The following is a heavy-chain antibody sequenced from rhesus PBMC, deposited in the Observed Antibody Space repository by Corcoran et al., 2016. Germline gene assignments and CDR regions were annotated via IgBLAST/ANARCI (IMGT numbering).Heavy chain of an antibody. D-gene: IGHD2-8*01. V-gene: IGHV4-73*01. CDR3: ARRSLGYCSGGVCPYYFDY. CDR2: IYGNSAST. Sequence: QVKLQQWGEGLVKPSETLSLTCAVYGGSISGYYYWSWIRQPPGKGLEWIGYIYGNSASTNYNPSLKNRVTISKDTSKNQFSLKLSSVTAADTAVYYCARRSLGYCSGGVCPYYFDYWGQGVLVTVSS. CDR1: GGSISGYYY. J-gene: IGHJ4*01.